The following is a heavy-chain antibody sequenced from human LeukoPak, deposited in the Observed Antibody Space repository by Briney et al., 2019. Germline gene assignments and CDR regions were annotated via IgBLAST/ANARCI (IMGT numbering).Heavy chain of an antibody. J-gene: IGHJ6*03. D-gene: IGHD1/OR15-1a*01. V-gene: IGHV1-69*13. CDR3: AREATPQTSTLYYYYYYMDV. Sequence: GASVQVSCKASGGTFSTYAISWLRQAPGQGLEWMGGIISIYGIANYAQKLRGRVTITADESTSTSYMEVNGLRSEDTAVYYCAREATPQTSTLYYYYYYMDVWGNGTPVTVSS. CDR2: IISIYGIA. CDR1: GGTFSTYA.